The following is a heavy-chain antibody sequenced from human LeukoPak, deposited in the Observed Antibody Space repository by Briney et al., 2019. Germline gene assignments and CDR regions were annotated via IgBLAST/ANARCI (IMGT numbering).Heavy chain of an antibody. J-gene: IGHJ4*02. D-gene: IGHD1-26*01. CDR3: PNNMAATYKGFDY. CDR2: IYWDDDK. CDR1: GFSLNTDGVG. Sequence: SGPTLVKPTQSLTLTCTVSGFSLNTDGVGVGWIRQPPGKALEWLALIYWDDDKRYSPSLKSRLTIAKDTSKNQVVLTITNIDPVATGTYSCPNNMAATYKGFDYWGQGTLVTVSS. V-gene: IGHV2-5*02.